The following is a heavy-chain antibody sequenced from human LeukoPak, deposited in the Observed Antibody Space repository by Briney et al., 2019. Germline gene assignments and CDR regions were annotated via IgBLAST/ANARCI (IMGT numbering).Heavy chain of an antibody. D-gene: IGHD1-26*01. V-gene: IGHV3-21*01. CDR2: ISGSSSYI. Sequence: GGSLRLSGAASGFTYSSYSMNWVRQAPGKGLEWVSSISGSSSYIYYADSVKGRFTISRDNAKNSLYLQMNSLRAEDTAVYYCARVLTVGAIDYYGMDDWGQGTTVTVSS. CDR3: ARVLTVGAIDYYGMDD. CDR1: GFTYSSYS. J-gene: IGHJ6*02.